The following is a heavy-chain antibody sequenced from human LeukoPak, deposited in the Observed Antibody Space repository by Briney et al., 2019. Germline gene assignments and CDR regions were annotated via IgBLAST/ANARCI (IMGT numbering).Heavy chain of an antibody. J-gene: IGHJ4*02. CDR1: GGSISSYY. Sequence: PSETLSLTCTVSGGSISSYYWSWIRQPPGKGLEWIGHIYYSGSTNYNPSLKSRVTISVDTSKNQFSLQLSSVTAADTAVYYCARDGSYFGSGFDYWGQGTLVTVSS. CDR3: ARDGSYFGSGFDY. D-gene: IGHD1-26*01. V-gene: IGHV4-59*01. CDR2: IYYSGST.